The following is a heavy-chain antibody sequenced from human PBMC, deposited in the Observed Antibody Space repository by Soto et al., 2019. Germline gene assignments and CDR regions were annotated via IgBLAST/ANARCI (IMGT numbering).Heavy chain of an antibody. D-gene: IGHD6-19*01. CDR3: AREKWLVRRNDPFDI. J-gene: IGHJ3*02. CDR1: GYTFINYY. Sequence: GASVKVSCKASGYTFINYYMHWVRQAPGQGLEWVGIINPNGGSTTYAQKFQGRVTLTRDTSTNTVNMELSSLRSEDTAVYYCAREKWLVRRNDPFDIWGQGTMVTVSS. V-gene: IGHV1-46*01. CDR2: INPNGGST.